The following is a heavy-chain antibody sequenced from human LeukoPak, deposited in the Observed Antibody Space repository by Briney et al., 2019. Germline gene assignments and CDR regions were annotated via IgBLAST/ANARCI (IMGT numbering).Heavy chain of an antibody. V-gene: IGHV3-21*01. CDR3: ASGEGLYYDTNGYHP. CDR1: GFTFSSYA. CDR2: ISSSSSYI. D-gene: IGHD3-22*01. Sequence: GGSLRLSCVASGFTFSSYAMSWVRQAPGKGLEWVSSISSSSSYIYYADSVKGRFTISRDNAKNSLYLQMNSLRAEDTAVYYCASGEGLYYDTNGYHPWGQGTLVTVSS. J-gene: IGHJ5*02.